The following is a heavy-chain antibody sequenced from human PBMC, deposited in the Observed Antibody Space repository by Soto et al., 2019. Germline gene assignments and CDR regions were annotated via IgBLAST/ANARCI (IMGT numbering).Heavy chain of an antibody. V-gene: IGHV4-31*03. CDR2: IYDSESA. J-gene: IGHJ4*02. CDR3: ARASSSSSAADY. Sequence: QVQLQESGPGLVKASQTLSLICSVSGESISSGGYYWSWIRHHPGKGLEWIGYIYDSESAYYNPSLKRRVTISTDTSKNHFAMKLSSVTAADTAVYYCARASSSSSAADYWGQGTLITVSS. D-gene: IGHD6-6*01. CDR1: GESISSGGYY.